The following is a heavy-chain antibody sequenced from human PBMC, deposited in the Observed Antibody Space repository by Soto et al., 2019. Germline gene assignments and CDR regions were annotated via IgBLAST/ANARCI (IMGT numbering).Heavy chain of an antibody. Sequence: TLSLTCTVSGGSISSYYWSWIRQPPGKGLEWVGYIYYSGSTNYNPSLKSRVTISVDTSKNQFSLKLSSVTAADTAVYYCAGGGSSWWFDPWGQGTLVTVSS. J-gene: IGHJ5*02. CDR1: GGSISSYY. D-gene: IGHD6-13*01. CDR3: AGGGSSWWFDP. CDR2: IYYSGST. V-gene: IGHV4-59*08.